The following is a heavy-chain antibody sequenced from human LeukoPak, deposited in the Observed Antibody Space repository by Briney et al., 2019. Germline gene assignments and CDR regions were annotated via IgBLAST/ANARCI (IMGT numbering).Heavy chain of an antibody. CDR2: ISISGSTI. J-gene: IGHJ4*02. CDR3: ARSGWYYDILTGFDY. V-gene: IGHV3-48*04. Sequence: GGPLRLSCAASGFTFSSYSMNWVRQAPGKGLEWVSYISISGSTIHYADSVKGRFTISRDNAKNSLYLQMNSLRAEDTAVYYCARSGWYYDILTGFDYWGQGTLVTVSS. D-gene: IGHD3-9*01. CDR1: GFTFSSYS.